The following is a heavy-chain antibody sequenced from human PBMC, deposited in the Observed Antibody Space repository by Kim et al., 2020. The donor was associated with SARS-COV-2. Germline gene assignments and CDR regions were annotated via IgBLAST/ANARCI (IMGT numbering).Heavy chain of an antibody. Sequence: TYYAAPVEARFTISRDNSKTTLYLQMNSLRAEDTAVYYCARVYALRASYYGMDVWGQGTTVTVSS. D-gene: IGHD2-8*01. J-gene: IGHJ6*02. CDR3: ARVYALRASYYGMDV. V-gene: IGHV3-66*03. CDR2: T.